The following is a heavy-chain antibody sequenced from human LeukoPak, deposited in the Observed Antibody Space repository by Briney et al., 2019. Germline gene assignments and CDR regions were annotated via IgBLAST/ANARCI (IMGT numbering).Heavy chain of an antibody. D-gene: IGHD2-21*02. CDR3: ARLHWYFDL. CDR2: IWGSGGST. J-gene: IGHJ2*01. CDR1: GFSFSSYA. Sequence: GGSLRLSCAASGFSFSSYAMSWVRQAPGKGLEWVSVIWGSGGSTFYADSVKGRFTISRDNSKNTLYLQMNSLRAEDTAVYYCARLHWYFDLWGRGTLVTVSS. V-gene: IGHV3-23*01.